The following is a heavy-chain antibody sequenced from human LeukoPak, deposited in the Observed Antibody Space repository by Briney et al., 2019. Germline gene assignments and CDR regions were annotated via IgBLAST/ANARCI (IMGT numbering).Heavy chain of an antibody. D-gene: IGHD3-10*01. V-gene: IGHV3-48*03. Sequence: GGSLRLSCAASGFTFSSYEMNWVRQAPGKGLEGVSYISSSGSTRYYADSVKGRFTFSRDNAKNSLYLQMNSLRAEDTAVYYCAKDITSGVYYYGSGFDYWGQGTLVTVSS. CDR3: AKDITSGVYYYGSGFDY. CDR1: GFTFSSYE. CDR2: ISSSGSTR. J-gene: IGHJ4*02.